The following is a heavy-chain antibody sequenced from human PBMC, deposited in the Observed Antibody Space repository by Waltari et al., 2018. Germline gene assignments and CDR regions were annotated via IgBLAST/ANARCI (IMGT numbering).Heavy chain of an antibody. V-gene: IGHV4-4*02. CDR2: IQRSGRT. D-gene: IGHD2-15*01. CDR3: ARDRGRGIYLDS. Sequence: QMQMQESGPGLVKPSETLSVTCTVSGESMSSGDWWSWVRQSPEKGLEWIGQIQRSGRTHYNPSFESRVSISVDPSSNQFSLRMTSTTAADTDVYYCARDRGRGIYLDSWGRGTLVTVSA. CDR1: GESMSSGDW. J-gene: IGHJ4*02.